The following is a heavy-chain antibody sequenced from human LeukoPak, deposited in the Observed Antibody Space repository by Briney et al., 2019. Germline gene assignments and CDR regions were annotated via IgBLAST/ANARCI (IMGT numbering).Heavy chain of an antibody. V-gene: IGHV4-59*01. Sequence: SETLSLTCTVSGGSISSYYWSWIRQPPWKGLEWIGYIYYSGSTNYNPSLKSRVTISVDTSKNQFSLKLSSVTAADTAVYYCERDNWNYGSSMDVWGQGTTVTVSS. CDR3: ERDNWNYGSSMDV. D-gene: IGHD1-7*01. J-gene: IGHJ6*02. CDR1: GGSISSYY. CDR2: IYYSGST.